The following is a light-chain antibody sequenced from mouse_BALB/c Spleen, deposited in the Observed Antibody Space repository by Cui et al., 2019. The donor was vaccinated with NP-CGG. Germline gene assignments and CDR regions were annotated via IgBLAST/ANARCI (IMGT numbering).Light chain of an antibody. V-gene: IGLV1*01. CDR2: GSN. Sequence: QAVVTQESALTTSPRETVTLTCRSSTRAVTTSNYANWIQEKPDHLFTGLIGGSNNRAPGVTAIFSGSLIGDKAALTITGAQTEDESIYFCALWYSNHWVFGGGTKLTFL. CDR1: TRAVTTSNY. J-gene: IGLJ1*01. CDR3: ALWYSNHWV.